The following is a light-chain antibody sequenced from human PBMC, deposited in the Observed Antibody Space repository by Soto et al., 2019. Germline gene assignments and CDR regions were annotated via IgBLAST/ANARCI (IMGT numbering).Light chain of an antibody. Sequence: QFVLTQPPPVSGAPGQRVTISCTGSSSNLGAGYDVHWYQQLPGTAPKLLIYGNTNRPSGVPDRFSGSKSGTSASLAITGLQAEDEADYYCQSYDNSMGANYVFGTGTKVTVL. CDR1: SSNLGAGYD. V-gene: IGLV1-40*01. CDR2: GNT. CDR3: QSYDNSMGANYV. J-gene: IGLJ1*01.